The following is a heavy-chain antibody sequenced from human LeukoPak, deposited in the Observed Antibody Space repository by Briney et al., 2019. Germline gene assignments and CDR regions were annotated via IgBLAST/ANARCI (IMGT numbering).Heavy chain of an antibody. V-gene: IGHV3-23*01. CDR1: GFTFSSYA. Sequence: GGSLRLSCAASGFTFSSYAMSRVRQAPGKGLEWVSAISGSGGSTYYADSVKGRFTISRDNSKNTLYLQMNSLRAEDTAVYYCARDLFFEKGSDYWGQGTLVTVSS. CDR3: ARDLFFEKGSDY. D-gene: IGHD2/OR15-2a*01. J-gene: IGHJ4*02. CDR2: ISGSGGST.